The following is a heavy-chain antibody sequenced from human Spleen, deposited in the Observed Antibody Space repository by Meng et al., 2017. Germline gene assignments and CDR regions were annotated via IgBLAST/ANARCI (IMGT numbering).Heavy chain of an antibody. D-gene: IGHD1-26*01. CDR1: GFTFGDYA. CDR3: TRAELDSGSYPYFDY. V-gene: IGHV3-49*04. CDR2: IRSKAYGGTT. J-gene: IGHJ4*02. Sequence: GESLKISCTASGFTFGDYAMSWVRQAPGKGLEWVGFIRSKAYGGTTEYAASVKGRFTISRDDSKSIAYLQMNSLKTEDTAVYYCTRAELDSGSYPYFDYWGQGTRVTVSS.